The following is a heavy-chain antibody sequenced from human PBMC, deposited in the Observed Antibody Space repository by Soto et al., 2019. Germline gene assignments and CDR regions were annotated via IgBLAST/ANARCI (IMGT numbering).Heavy chain of an antibody. CDR1: GYTFTSYG. J-gene: IGHJ6*02. CDR2: ISAYNGNT. V-gene: IGHV1-18*01. D-gene: IGHD3-9*01. Sequence: ASVKVSCKASGYTFTSYGISWVRQAPGQGLEWMGWISAYNGNTNYAQKLQGRVTMTTDTSTSTAYMELRSLRSDDTAVYYCARAITITEAYYYYGMDVWGQGTTVTVSS. CDR3: ARAITITEAYYYYGMDV.